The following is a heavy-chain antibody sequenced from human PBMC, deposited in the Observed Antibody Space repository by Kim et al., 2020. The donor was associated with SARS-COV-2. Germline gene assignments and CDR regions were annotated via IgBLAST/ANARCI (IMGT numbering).Heavy chain of an antibody. Sequence: GGSLRLSCAASGFTFSNAWMSWVRQAPGKGLEWVGRIKSKTDGGTTDYAAPVKGRFTISRDDSKNTLYLQMNSLKTEDTAVYYCTTDRINYYDSRDVWGQGTLVTVSS. CDR1: GFTFSNAW. V-gene: IGHV3-15*01. D-gene: IGHD3-22*01. CDR3: TTDRINYYDSRDV. J-gene: IGHJ4*02. CDR2: IKSKTDGGTT.